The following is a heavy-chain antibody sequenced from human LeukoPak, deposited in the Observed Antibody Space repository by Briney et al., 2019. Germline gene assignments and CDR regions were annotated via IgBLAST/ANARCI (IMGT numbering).Heavy chain of an antibody. V-gene: IGHV3-9*01. D-gene: IGHD3-10*01. Sequence: GRSLGLSCAASGFTFDDYSMHWVRQAPGKGLEWVSGISRNSDSIGYADSVKGRFTISRDNARNSLYLQMNSLRAEDTAVYYCARDPFYGSGNWGQGTLVTVSS. CDR3: ARDPFYGSGN. J-gene: IGHJ4*02. CDR2: ISRNSDSI. CDR1: GFTFDDYS.